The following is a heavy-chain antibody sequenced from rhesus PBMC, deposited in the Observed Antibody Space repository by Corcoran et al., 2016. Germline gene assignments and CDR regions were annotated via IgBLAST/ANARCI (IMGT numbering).Heavy chain of an antibody. J-gene: IGHJ4*01. CDR3: ARDPKAMTLDY. CDR2: FSGSIGST. V-gene: IGHV4-65*01. CDR1: GGSVSSSNW. Sequence: QVQLQESGPGLVKPSETLSLTCAVSGGSVSSSNWWSWIRQPPGKGLEWIGYFSGSIGSTYYNPSLKSRVTISTDTSKNQFSLKLSSVTAADTAGYYCARDPKAMTLDYWGQGVLVTVSS. D-gene: IGHD1-32*01.